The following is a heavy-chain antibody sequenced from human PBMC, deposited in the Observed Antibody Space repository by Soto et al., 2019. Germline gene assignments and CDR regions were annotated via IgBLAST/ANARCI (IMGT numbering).Heavy chain of an antibody. V-gene: IGHV3-48*02. CDR3: ARVRGTYQYAMDV. D-gene: IGHD3-16*01. Sequence: PGGSLRLSCAASGLTFSSHGLNWVRQAPGKGLEWASYISGRGDTIYYADSVKGRFTISRDNAKSSLYLQINSLRDEDTGVYYCARVRGTYQYAMDVWGQGTTVTVSS. CDR1: GLTFSSHG. CDR2: ISGRGDTI. J-gene: IGHJ6*02.